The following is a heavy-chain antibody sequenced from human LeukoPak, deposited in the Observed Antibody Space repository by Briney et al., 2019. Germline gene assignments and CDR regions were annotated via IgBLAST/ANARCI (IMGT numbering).Heavy chain of an antibody. CDR3: ARDRSSSWPTFDY. V-gene: IGHV3-30*02. CDR2: IRYDGSNK. J-gene: IGHJ4*02. CDR1: GFTFSSYG. D-gene: IGHD6-13*01. Sequence: GGSLRLSCAASGFTFSSYGMHWVRQAPGKGLEWVAFIRYDGSNKYYADSVKGRFTISRDNSKNTLYLQMDSLRAEDTAVYYCARDRSSSWPTFDYWGQGTLVTVSS.